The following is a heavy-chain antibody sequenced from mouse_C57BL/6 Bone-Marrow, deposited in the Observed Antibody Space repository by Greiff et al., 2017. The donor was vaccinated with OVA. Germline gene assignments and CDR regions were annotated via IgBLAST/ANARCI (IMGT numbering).Heavy chain of an antibody. V-gene: IGHV1-74*01. J-gene: IGHJ3*01. CDR1: GYTFTSYW. Sequence: QVQLQQPGAELVKPGASVKVSCKASGYTFTSYWMHWVKQRPGQGLEWIGRIHPSDSDTNYNQKFKGKATWTVDKSSSTAYMQLSSLTSEDSAVYYCATPSPALGPAWFAYWGQGTLVTVSA. CDR3: ATPSPALGPAWFAY. CDR2: IHPSDSDT. D-gene: IGHD4-1*01.